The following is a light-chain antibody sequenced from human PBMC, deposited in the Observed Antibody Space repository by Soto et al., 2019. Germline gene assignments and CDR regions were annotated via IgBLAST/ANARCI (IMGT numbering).Light chain of an antibody. CDR1: SSNIGGSS. J-gene: IGLJ2*01. V-gene: IGLV1-44*01. Sequence: QSVLTQPPSASGTPGQRVTISCSGSSSNIGGSSVNWYQQLPGTAPKLLIYSNDRRPSGVPDRFSASKSGTSASLAISGLQSEDEADYYCAAWDDSLNGVVFGGGTTLTVL. CDR2: SND. CDR3: AAWDDSLNGVV.